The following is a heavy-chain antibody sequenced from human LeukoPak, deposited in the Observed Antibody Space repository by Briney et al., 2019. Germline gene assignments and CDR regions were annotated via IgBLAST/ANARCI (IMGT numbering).Heavy chain of an antibody. CDR1: GFTFNNYA. J-gene: IGHJ3*02. Sequence: QPGGSLRLSCAASGFTFNNYAMSWVRQAPAKGLECVSSIDGGAGGAYYADSVKGRFTMSRDNSRNTLYLQMNNLRAEDTAVYYCAKDSFSYSGRWDAFDIWGQGTAVTVSS. CDR3: AKDSFSYSGRWDAFDI. D-gene: IGHD1-26*01. CDR2: IDGGAGGA. V-gene: IGHV3-23*01.